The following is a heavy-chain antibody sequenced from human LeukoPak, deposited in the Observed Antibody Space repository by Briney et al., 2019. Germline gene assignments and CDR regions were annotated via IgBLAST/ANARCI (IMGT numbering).Heavy chain of an antibody. J-gene: IGHJ6*02. CDR3: ARDRKPTPLYYGMDV. Sequence: GGSLRLSCAASGFTVSSNYMSWVRQAPGKGLEWVSVIYSGGSTYYADSVKGRFTISRDNSKNTLYLQMNSLRAEDTAVYYCARDRKPTPLYYGMDVWGQGTTVTVSS. V-gene: IGHV3-53*01. CDR2: IYSGGST. CDR1: GFTVSSNY.